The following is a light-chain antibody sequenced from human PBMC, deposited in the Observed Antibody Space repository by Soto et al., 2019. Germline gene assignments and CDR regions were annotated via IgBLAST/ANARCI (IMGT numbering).Light chain of an antibody. Sequence: ALTQPRSVSGSPGQSVTISCTGTSSDVGGYNYVSWYQQHPGKAPKLIIYAVSGRPSGVPDRFSGSKSGNTASLTISGLQADDEADYYCCSYAGYYTLVLGGGTQLTVL. CDR2: AVS. V-gene: IGLV2-11*01. CDR1: SSDVGGYNY. J-gene: IGLJ2*01. CDR3: CSYAGYYTLV.